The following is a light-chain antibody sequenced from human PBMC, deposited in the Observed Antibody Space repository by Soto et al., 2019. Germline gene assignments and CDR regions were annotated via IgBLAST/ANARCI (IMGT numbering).Light chain of an antibody. CDR2: GAS. CDR3: QQYGSSPPLT. Sequence: EFVLTQSPGTLSLSPGERATLSCRASQSVSSSFLAWYQQKPGQAPRILIYGASTRATGIPDRFSGSGSGTDFTLPISRLEAEDFAVYYCQQYGSSPPLTFGGGTKVEIK. CDR1: QSVSSSF. J-gene: IGKJ4*01. V-gene: IGKV3-20*01.